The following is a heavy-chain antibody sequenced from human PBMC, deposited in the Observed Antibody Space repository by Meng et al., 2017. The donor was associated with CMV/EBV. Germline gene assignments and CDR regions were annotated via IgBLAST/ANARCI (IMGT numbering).Heavy chain of an antibody. V-gene: IGHV4-39*07. CDR1: GGPISSSSYY. CDR2: IYYSGST. D-gene: IGHD3-3*01. CDR3: ARDYPRFLEWLVAGDYYYGMDV. J-gene: IGHJ6*02. Sequence: GSLRLSCTVSGGPISSSSYYWGWIRQPPGKGLEWIGSIYYSGSTYYNPSLKSRVTISVDTSKNQFSLKLSSVTAADTAVYYCARDYPRFLEWLVAGDYYYGMDVWGQGTTVTVSS.